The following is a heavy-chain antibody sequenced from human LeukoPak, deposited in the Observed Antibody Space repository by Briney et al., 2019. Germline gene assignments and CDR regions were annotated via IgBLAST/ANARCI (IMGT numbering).Heavy chain of an antibody. V-gene: IGHV1-46*01. J-gene: IGHJ6*03. Sequence: ASVKVSCKASGYTFTIYYIHWVRQAPGQGLEWMGLINPSGGSTNYAQKFQGRVTMTRDTSTSTVYMELSSLRSEDTAVYYCARGPRITLIRGGQRYYYMDVWGKGTTVTISS. CDR2: INPSGGST. CDR1: GYTFTIYY. D-gene: IGHD3-10*01. CDR3: ARGPRITLIRGGQRYYYMDV.